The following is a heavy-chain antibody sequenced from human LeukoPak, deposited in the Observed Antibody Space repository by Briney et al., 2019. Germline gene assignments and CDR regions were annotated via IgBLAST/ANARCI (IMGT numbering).Heavy chain of an antibody. Sequence: GGSLRLSCAASGFTFSSYGMHWVRQAPGKGLEWVAVISYDGSNKYYADSVKGRFTISRDNSKNTLYLQMNSLRAEDTAVYYCARDPRKTAYYYDSSGYCWGQGTLVTVSS. D-gene: IGHD3-22*01. CDR1: GFTFSSYG. V-gene: IGHV3-30*03. CDR3: ARDPRKTAYYYDSSGYC. J-gene: IGHJ4*02. CDR2: ISYDGSNK.